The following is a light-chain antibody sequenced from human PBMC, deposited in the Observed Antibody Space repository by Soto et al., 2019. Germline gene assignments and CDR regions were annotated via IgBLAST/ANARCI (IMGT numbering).Light chain of an antibody. CDR2: LEGSGSY. CDR1: SGHSSYI. Sequence: QSVLTQSSSASASLGSSVKLTCTLSSGHSSYIIAWHQQQPGKAPRYLMKLEGSGSYNKGSGVPDRFSGSSPGADGYLTNSNRRYEDEAYYYCETWDRNTVTVLGEGTKWTVL. V-gene: IGLV4-60*02. J-gene: IGLJ3*02. CDR3: ETWDRNTVTV.